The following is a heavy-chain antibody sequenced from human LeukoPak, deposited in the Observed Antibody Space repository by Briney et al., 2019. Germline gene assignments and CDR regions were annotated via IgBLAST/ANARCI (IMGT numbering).Heavy chain of an antibody. Sequence: SETLSLTCTVSGGSISSYYWSWIRQPAGKGLEWIGRIYTSGSTNYNPSLKSRVTMSVDTSKNQFSLKLSSVTAADPAVYYCALTYYYDSSGYYYSAFHIWGQGTMVTVSS. CDR2: IYTSGST. CDR1: GGSISSYY. CDR3: ALTYYYDSSGYYYSAFHI. J-gene: IGHJ3*02. V-gene: IGHV4-4*07. D-gene: IGHD3-22*01.